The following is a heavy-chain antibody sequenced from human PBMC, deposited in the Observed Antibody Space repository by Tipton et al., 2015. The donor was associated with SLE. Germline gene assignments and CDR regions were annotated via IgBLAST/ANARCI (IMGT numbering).Heavy chain of an antibody. V-gene: IGHV4-61*05. D-gene: IGHD1-1*01. Sequence: TLSLTCTVSGGSISSSSYYWGWIRQPPGKGLEWIGYIYYSGSTNYNPSLKSRVTISVDTSKNQFSLKLSSVTAADTAVYYCARGGNGYYFDYWGQGTLVTVSS. CDR3: ARGGNGYYFDY. CDR2: IYYSGST. CDR1: GGSISSSSYY. J-gene: IGHJ4*02.